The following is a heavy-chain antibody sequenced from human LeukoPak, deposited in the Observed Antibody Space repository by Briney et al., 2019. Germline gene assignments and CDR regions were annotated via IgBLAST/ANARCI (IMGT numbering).Heavy chain of an antibody. J-gene: IGHJ3*02. D-gene: IGHD2-21*01. V-gene: IGHV3-43*02. CDR3: AKDRVLAYQDTADSFDI. CDR2: ISGDGRDT. CDR1: GFTFDDYA. Sequence: GSLKLSCAASGFTFDDYAMHWVRQAPGKGLEWVSLISGDGRDTYYGDFVTGRFTISRDNINNSLYLQINNLRTEDTALYYCAKDRVLAYQDTADSFDICGQGRVATVSS.